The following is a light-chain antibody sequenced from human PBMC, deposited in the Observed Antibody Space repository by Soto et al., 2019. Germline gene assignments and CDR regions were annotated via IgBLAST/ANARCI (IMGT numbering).Light chain of an antibody. CDR2: DVS. V-gene: IGLV2-14*01. CDR1: SGDIGDYNY. Sequence: QSVLTQPASVSGSPGQSITISCVGTSGDIGDYNYVSWYQQHPGKVPKVIIYDVSNRPSGVSYRFSCTKSGNSASLTVSGLQAEDEADYYCCSYTRSGTLIFGTWTKVTVL. CDR3: CSYTRSGTLI. J-gene: IGLJ1*01.